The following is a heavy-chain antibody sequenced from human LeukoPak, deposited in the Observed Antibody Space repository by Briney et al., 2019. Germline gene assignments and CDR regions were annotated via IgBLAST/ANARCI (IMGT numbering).Heavy chain of an antibody. CDR1: GFALSSYS. CDR2: IRSSSSYI. J-gene: IGHJ3*02. V-gene: IGHV3-21*06. D-gene: IGHD3-22*01. CDR3: ARDHVIITGATDGFDI. Sequence: GGSLRLSCAASGFALSSYSMNWVRQAPGKGLEWVSSIRSSSSYIDYADSVKGRFTISRDNAKNSLYLQMNSLRADDTAVYYCARDHVIITGATDGFDIWGQGTMVTVSS.